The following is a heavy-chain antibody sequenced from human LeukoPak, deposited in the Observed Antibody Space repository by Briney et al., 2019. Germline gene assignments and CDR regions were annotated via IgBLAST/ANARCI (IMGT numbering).Heavy chain of an antibody. D-gene: IGHD4-23*01. V-gene: IGHV4-34*01. CDR1: GGSFSGYY. CDR2: INHSGST. J-gene: IGHJ1*01. CDR3: ARGRWSGNSKWHFQH. Sequence: SETLSLTCAVYGGSFSGYYWSWIRQPPGKGLEWIGEINHSGSTNYNPSLRSRVTISVDTSKNQFSLKLSSVTAADTAVYYCARGRWSGNSKWHFQHWGQGTLVTVSS.